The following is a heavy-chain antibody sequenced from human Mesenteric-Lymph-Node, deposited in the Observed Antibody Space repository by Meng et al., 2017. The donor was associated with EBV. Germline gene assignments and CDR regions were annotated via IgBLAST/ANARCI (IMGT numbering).Heavy chain of an antibody. J-gene: IGHJ4*02. Sequence: QLQEAGPGLVKSSVTLCLTCTCCGGFISRSGFYWVWILQPPGKGLEWIGRVSYSGTTSYNPSLRSRVTIPADTSKNQFSLRLTSLTAADTAIYYCAGRGFYTLFDYWGQGTLVTVSS. V-gene: IGHV4-39*07. D-gene: IGHD3-3*01. CDR2: VSYSGTT. CDR3: AGRGFYTLFDY. CDR1: GGFISRSGFY.